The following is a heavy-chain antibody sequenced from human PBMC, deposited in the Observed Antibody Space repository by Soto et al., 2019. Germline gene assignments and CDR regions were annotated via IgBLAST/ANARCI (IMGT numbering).Heavy chain of an antibody. J-gene: IGHJ4*02. CDR1: GFTFNSYY. Sequence: SXGSLRLSCATPGFTFNSYYISWVRQAPGKGLEWVANIKQDGSDKFYMDSVKGRFTISRDNSKNSVYLQMNSLTVEDTAVYYCATDSPFDYWGQGTLVTVSS. CDR3: ATDSPFDY. CDR2: IKQDGSDK. D-gene: IGHD4-4*01. V-gene: IGHV3-7*03.